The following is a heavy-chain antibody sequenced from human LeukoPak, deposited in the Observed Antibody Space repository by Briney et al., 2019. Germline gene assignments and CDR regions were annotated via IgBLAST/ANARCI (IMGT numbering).Heavy chain of an antibody. D-gene: IGHD3-16*02. CDR1: GFSLSTSGVG. Sequence: SGPTLVKPTQTLTLTCTFSGFSLSTSGVGVGWIRQPPGKALEWLALIYWDDDKRYSPSLKSRLTITKDTSKNQVVLTMTNMDPVDTATYYCTHRGPYDYVWGSYRYTGGYFDYWGQGTLVTVSS. CDR2: IYWDDDK. CDR3: THRGPYDYVWGSYRYTGGYFDY. J-gene: IGHJ4*02. V-gene: IGHV2-5*02.